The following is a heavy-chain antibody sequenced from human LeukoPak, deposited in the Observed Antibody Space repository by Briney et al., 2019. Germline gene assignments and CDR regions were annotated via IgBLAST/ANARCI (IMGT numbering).Heavy chain of an antibody. Sequence: PSETLSLTCTVSGGSISSYCWSWIRQPPGKGLEWLGYIYYSGSTNYNPSLKSRVTISVDTSKNQFSLKLSSVTAADTAVYYCARGGGIVLMVYAMGAFDIWGQGTMVTVSS. V-gene: IGHV4-59*01. CDR3: ARGGGIVLMVYAMGAFDI. CDR2: IYYSGST. CDR1: GGSISSYC. D-gene: IGHD2-8*01. J-gene: IGHJ3*02.